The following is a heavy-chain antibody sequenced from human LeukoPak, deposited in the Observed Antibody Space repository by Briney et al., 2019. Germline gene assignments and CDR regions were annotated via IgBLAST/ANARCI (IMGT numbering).Heavy chain of an antibody. CDR2: ISSSSSYI. D-gene: IGHD6-19*01. J-gene: IGHJ4*02. CDR1: GFTFSSYS. Sequence: GGSLRLSCAASGFTFSSYSMNWVRQAPGKGLEWVSSISSSSSYIYYADSVKGRFTISRDNAKNSLYLQMNSLRAEDTAVYYCAKDMASIAVAGVFDYWGQGTLVTVSS. V-gene: IGHV3-21*01. CDR3: AKDMASIAVAGVFDY.